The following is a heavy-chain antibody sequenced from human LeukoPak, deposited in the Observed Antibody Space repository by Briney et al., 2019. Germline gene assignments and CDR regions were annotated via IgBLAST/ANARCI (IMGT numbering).Heavy chain of an antibody. CDR1: GDSVSSNSAT. CDR2: TYYRSKWYN. Sequence: SQTLSLACDISGDSVSSNSATWNWIRQSPSRGLEWLGRTYYRSKWYNDYALSVNSRIMISPDTSKNQFSLHLNSVTPDDTAVYSCARVTAPGTGRDYFDFWGQGTLVTVSS. CDR3: ARVTAPGTGRDYFDF. J-gene: IGHJ4*02. V-gene: IGHV6-1*01. D-gene: IGHD6-13*01.